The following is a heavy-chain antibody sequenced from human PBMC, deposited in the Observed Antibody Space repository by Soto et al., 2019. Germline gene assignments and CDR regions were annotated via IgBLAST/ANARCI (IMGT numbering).Heavy chain of an antibody. V-gene: IGHV4-34*01. J-gene: IGHJ4*02. CDR2: ISPSGTT. Sequence: QVQLQQWGAGLLKPSETLSLTCAVYGGSFSGYYWTWFRQPPGKGLEWIGEISPSGTTKYIPSLRSRVTISAYTSKNQFSLKVTSVTDADTAVYYCVTSLWFGTQPEIWGQGALVTVSS. CDR1: GGSFSGYY. CDR3: VTSLWFGTQPEI. D-gene: IGHD3-10*01.